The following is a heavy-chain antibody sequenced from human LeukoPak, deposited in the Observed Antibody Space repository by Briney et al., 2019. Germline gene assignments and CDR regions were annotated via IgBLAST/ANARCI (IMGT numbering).Heavy chain of an antibody. CDR2: INPSGGST. J-gene: IGHJ3*02. CDR1: GYTFTSYY. Sequence: ASVKVSCTASGYTFTSYYMHWVRQAPGQGLEWMGIINPSGGSTSYAQKFQGRVTMTRDTSTSTVYMELSSLRSEDTAVYYCAREGGGDMDAFDIWGQGTMVTVSS. V-gene: IGHV1-46*01. CDR3: AREGGGDMDAFDI. D-gene: IGHD3-16*01.